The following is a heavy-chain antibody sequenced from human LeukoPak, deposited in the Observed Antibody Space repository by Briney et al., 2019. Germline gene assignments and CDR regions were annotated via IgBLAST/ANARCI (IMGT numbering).Heavy chain of an antibody. V-gene: IGHV1-69*01. CDR3: ARGQQLVGNYYYYGMDV. D-gene: IGHD6-13*01. J-gene: IGHJ6*02. CDR1: GGTFSSYA. CDR2: IIPIFGTV. Sequence: ASVKVSCKASGGTFSSYAISWVRQAPGQGLEWMGGIIPIFGTVHYAQTFQGRVTITADESTNTAYMELTSLRSDDTALYYCARGQQLVGNYYYYGMDVWGQGTMVTVSS.